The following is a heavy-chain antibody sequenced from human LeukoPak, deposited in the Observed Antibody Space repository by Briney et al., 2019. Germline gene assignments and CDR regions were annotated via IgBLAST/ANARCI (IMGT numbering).Heavy chain of an antibody. V-gene: IGHV3-21*01. D-gene: IGHD6-19*01. CDR3: ARVGSSGWYYFDY. J-gene: IGHJ4*02. Sequence: GGSLRLSCAASGFTFSSYSMNWVRQAPGKGLEWVSSISSSSSYIYYADSVKGRFTISRDNAKNSLYLQMNSLRAEDTAVYYCARVGSSGWYYFDYWGQRTLVTVSS. CDR1: GFTFSSYS. CDR2: ISSSSSYI.